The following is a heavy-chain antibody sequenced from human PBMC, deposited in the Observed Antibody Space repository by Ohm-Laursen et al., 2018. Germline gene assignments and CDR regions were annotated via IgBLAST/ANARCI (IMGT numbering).Heavy chain of an antibody. V-gene: IGHV3-74*01. CDR3: ARGSEGPSPPY. CDR1: GITFSSYW. CDR2: INSDESST. J-gene: IGHJ4*02. Sequence: SLRLSCAASGITFSSYWMHWVRQAPGKGLEWVSRINSDESSTNYADSVKGRFTISKDNAKNSLYLQMNSLKFEDTAVYYCARGSEGPSPPYWGQGTLVTVSS.